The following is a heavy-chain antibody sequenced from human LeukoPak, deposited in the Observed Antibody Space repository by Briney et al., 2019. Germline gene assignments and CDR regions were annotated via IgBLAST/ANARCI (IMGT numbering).Heavy chain of an antibody. V-gene: IGHV3-23*01. J-gene: IGHJ6*03. CDR3: ATVVVPAVYYYYMDV. CDR1: GFTFSSYA. Sequence: GGSLRLSCAASGFTFSSYAMSWVRQAPGKGLEWVSAISGSGGSTYYADSVKGRFTIPRDNSKNTLYLQMNSLRAEDTAVYYCATVVVPAVYYYYMDVWGKGTTVTVSS. CDR2: ISGSGGST. D-gene: IGHD2-2*01.